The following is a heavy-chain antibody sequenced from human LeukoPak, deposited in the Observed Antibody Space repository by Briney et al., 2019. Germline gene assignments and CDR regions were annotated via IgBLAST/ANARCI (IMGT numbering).Heavy chain of an antibody. CDR2: IIPIFGTA. Sequence: SVKVSCKASGGTFSSYAISWVRQAPGQGLEWMGGIIPIFGTANYAQKFQGRVTITADESTSTAYMELSSLRSEDTAVYYCARDVRYFDWLRLDYYYYGMDVWGQGTTVTVSS. J-gene: IGHJ6*02. V-gene: IGHV1-69*13. CDR1: GGTFSSYA. D-gene: IGHD3-9*01. CDR3: ARDVRYFDWLRLDYYYYGMDV.